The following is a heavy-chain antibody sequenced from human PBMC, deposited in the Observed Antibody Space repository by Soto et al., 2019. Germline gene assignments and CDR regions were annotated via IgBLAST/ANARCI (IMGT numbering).Heavy chain of an antibody. V-gene: IGHV3-30*18. J-gene: IGHJ4*02. CDR3: AKDTTKVVVTAVDY. Sequence: GWSLRLSCVASGFTFSSYGMHWVRQAPGKGLEWVAVISYDGSNKYYADSVKGRFTISRDNSKNTLYLQMNSLRAEDTAVYYCAKDTTKVVVTAVDYWGQGALVTVSS. CDR2: ISYDGSNK. D-gene: IGHD2-21*02. CDR1: GFTFSSYG.